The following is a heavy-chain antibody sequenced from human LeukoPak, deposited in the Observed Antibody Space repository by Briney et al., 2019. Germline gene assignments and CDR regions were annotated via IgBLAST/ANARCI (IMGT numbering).Heavy chain of an antibody. D-gene: IGHD3-10*01. CDR1: GGSISSSNW. J-gene: IGHJ6*03. Sequence: PSETLSLTCAVSGGSISSSNWWSWVRQPPGKGLEWIGEIYHSGSTNYNPSLKSRVTISVDKSKNQFSLKLSSVTAADTAVYYCARLRGVGESYYMDVWGKGTTVTISS. CDR3: ARLRGVGESYYMDV. CDR2: IYHSGST. V-gene: IGHV4-4*02.